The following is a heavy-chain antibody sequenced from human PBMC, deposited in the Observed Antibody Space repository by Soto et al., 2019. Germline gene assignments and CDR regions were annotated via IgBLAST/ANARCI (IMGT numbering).Heavy chain of an antibody. CDR1: GFTLSNYW. CDR2: ISSDGSGT. CDR3: ARVPYCSSSSYYSYFDS. Sequence: HPGGSLRLSCAASGFTLSNYWMHWARQAPGKGLVWVSRISSDGSGTNYADSVKGRFTISRDNAKNTLHLQMNSLRAEDTAVYYCARVPYCSSSSYYSYFDSWGQGT. V-gene: IGHV3-74*01. J-gene: IGHJ4*02. D-gene: IGHD2-2*01.